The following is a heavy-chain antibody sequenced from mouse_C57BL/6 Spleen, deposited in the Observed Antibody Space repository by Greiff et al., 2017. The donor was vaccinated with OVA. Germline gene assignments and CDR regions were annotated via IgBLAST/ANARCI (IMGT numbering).Heavy chain of an antibody. V-gene: IGHV1-74*01. J-gene: IGHJ2*01. CDR1: GYTFTSYW. Sequence: QVQLKQPGAELVKPGASVKVSCKASGYTFTSYWMHWVKQRPGQGLEWIGRIHPSDSDTNYNQKFKGKATLTVDKSSSTAYMQLSSLTSEDSAVYYCAIIPFITTVVATDYWGQGTTLTVSS. CDR2: IHPSDSDT. CDR3: AIIPFITTVVATDY. D-gene: IGHD1-1*01.